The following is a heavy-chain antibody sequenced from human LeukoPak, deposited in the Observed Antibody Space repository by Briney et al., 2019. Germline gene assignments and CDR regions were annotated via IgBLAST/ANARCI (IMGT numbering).Heavy chain of an antibody. J-gene: IGHJ4*02. CDR2: INHSGST. V-gene: IGHV4-34*01. D-gene: IGHD2-2*01. Sequence: SETLSLTCAVYGGSFSAYYWSWVRQPPGKGLEWIGEINHSGSTNYNPSLKSRVTISVDTSKNQFSLKLSSVTAADTAVYYCARRRPARRVSTPYDYWGQGTLVTVSS. CDR1: GGSFSAYY. CDR3: ARRRPARRVSTPYDY.